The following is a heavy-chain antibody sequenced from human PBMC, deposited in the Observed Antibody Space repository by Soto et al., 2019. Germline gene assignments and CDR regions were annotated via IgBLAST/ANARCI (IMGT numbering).Heavy chain of an antibody. CDR3: AKGLYYYQTSGYPHY. D-gene: IGHD3-22*01. Sequence: SVKVSCKASGGTFSSYTISWVRQAPGQGLEWMGRIIPILGIANYAQKFQGRVTITADKSTSTAYMELNSLRAEDTAFYYCAKGLYYYQTSGYPHYWGQGTLVTVSS. CDR2: IIPILGIA. V-gene: IGHV1-69*02. CDR1: GGTFSSYT. J-gene: IGHJ4*02.